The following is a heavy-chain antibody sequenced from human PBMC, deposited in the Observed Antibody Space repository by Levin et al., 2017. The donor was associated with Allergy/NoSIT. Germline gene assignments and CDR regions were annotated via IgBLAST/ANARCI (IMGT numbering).Heavy chain of an antibody. J-gene: IGHJ5*02. D-gene: IGHD4-11*01. CDR2: INPSGGST. CDR1: GYTFTSYY. V-gene: IGHV1-46*01. CDR3: ARERTAYTAWFDP. Sequence: ASVKVSCKASGYTFTSYYMHWVRQAPGQGLEWMGIINPSGGSTTYAQKFQGRVTMTRDTSTSTVYMELSSLTPEDTAVYYCARERTAYTAWFDPWGQGTLVTVSS.